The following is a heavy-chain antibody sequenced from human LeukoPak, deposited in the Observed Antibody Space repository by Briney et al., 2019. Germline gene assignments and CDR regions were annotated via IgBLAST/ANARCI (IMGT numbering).Heavy chain of an antibody. CDR2: IYYSGST. CDR3: ARARPGYGGNYYFDD. D-gene: IGHD4-23*01. V-gene: IGHV4-59*01. Sequence: SETLSLTCTVSGGSISSYYWSWLRQPPGKGLEWIGYIYYSGSTNYNPSLTSRVTISVDTSKNQFSLKLSSVTAADRAVYYCARARPGYGGNYYFDDRGQGTLVTVGS. CDR1: GGSISSYY. J-gene: IGHJ4*02.